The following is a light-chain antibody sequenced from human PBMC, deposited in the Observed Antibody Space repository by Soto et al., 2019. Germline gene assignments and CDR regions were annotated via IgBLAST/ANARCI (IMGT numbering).Light chain of an antibody. CDR2: GAS. CDR3: QQYNNFWT. J-gene: IGKJ1*01. V-gene: IGKV3-15*01. Sequence: EVVMTQSPDTLSVSPRERVTLSCRASQSLRSNLAWYQQKPGQAPRPLIYGASTSATGIPARFSGSGSGTEFTLTISSLQSEDFAVYYCQQYNNFWTFGQGTKVEFE. CDR1: QSLRSN.